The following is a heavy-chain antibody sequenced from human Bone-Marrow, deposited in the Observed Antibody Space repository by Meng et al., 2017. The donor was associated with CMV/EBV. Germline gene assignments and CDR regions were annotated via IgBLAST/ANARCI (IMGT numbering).Heavy chain of an antibody. Sequence: SETLSLTCTVSGGSISSYYWSWIRQPPGKGLEWIGYIYYSGSTNYNPSLKSRVTISVDTSKNQFSLKLSSVTAADTAVYYCAGGADYDFWSGPPIGAFDIWGQGTMVTVSS. D-gene: IGHD3-3*01. J-gene: IGHJ3*02. CDR1: GGSISSYY. V-gene: IGHV4-59*01. CDR3: AGGADYDFWSGPPIGAFDI. CDR2: IYYSGST.